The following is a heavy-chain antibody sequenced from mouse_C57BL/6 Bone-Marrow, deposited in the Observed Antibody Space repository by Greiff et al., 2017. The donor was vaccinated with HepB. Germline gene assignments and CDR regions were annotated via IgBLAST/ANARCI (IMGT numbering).Heavy chain of an antibody. V-gene: IGHV1-64*01. J-gene: IGHJ2*01. D-gene: IGHD2-3*01. Sequence: QVQLQQSGAELVKPGASVKLSCKASGYTFTSYWMHWVKQRPGQGLEWIGMIHPNSGSTNYNEKFKSKATLTVDKSSSTAYMQLSSLTSEDSAVYDDAYDGYYVYFDYGCRGTTLTVSS. CDR3: AYDGYYVYFDY. CDR2: IHPNSGST. CDR1: GYTFTSYW.